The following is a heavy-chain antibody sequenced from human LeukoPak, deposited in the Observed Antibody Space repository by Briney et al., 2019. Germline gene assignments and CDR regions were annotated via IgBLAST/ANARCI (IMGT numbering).Heavy chain of an antibody. V-gene: IGHV4-34*01. CDR2: INQSGST. CDR3: ARDRYIYGLTEYYFDY. Sequence: PSETLSLTCAVYGGSFSGYYWNWIRQPPGKGLEWIGEINQSGSTNYNPSLKSRVTISEDTSKNQFSVKLSSVTAADTAVYYCARDRYIYGLTEYYFDYWGQGTLVTVSS. J-gene: IGHJ4*02. CDR1: GGSFSGYY. D-gene: IGHD5-18*01.